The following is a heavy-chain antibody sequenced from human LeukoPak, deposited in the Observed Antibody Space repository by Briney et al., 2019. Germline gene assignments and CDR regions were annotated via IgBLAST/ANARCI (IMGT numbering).Heavy chain of an antibody. CDR2: IYHSGST. J-gene: IGHJ4*02. CDR1: GGSISSGGYS. CDR3: ARHVTHSGWYDY. Sequence: SQTLSLTCAVSGGSISSGGYSWSWIRQPPGKGLEWIGYIYHSGSTYYNPSLKSRVTISVDRSKNQFSLKLSSVTAADTAVYFCARHVTHSGWYDYWGQGTLVTVSS. V-gene: IGHV4-30-2*01. D-gene: IGHD6-19*01.